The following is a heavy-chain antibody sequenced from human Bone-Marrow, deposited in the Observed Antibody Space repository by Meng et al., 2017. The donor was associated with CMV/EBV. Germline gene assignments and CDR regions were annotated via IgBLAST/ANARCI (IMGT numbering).Heavy chain of an antibody. CDR2: IYYSGST. CDR1: GGSISSSSYY. V-gene: IGHV4-39*01. J-gene: IGHJ4*02. D-gene: IGHD6-19*01. CDR3: ARLDSSGWYDY. Sequence: SETLSLTCTVAGGSISSSSYYWGWIRQPPGKGLEWIGSIYYSGSTYYNPSLKSRVTISVDTSKNQFSLKLSSVTAADTAVYYCARLDSSGWYDYWGQGTLVTVSS.